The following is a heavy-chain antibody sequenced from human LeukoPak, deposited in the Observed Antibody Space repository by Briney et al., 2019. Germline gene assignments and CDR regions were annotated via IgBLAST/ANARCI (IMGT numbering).Heavy chain of an antibody. Sequence: LDTLSLTCAVSDDSFSSHYWTWIRQPPGKGLEWIGYISYIGSTNYNPALKSRVTISIDTSKNQFSLKLSSVTAADTAVYYCARDFGGNSDYWGQGTLVTVSS. D-gene: IGHD4-23*01. CDR2: ISYIGST. J-gene: IGHJ4*02. CDR3: ARDFGGNSDY. CDR1: DDSFSSHY. V-gene: IGHV4-59*11.